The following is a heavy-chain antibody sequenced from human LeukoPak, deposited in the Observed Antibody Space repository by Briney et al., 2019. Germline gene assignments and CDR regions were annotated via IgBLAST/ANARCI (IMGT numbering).Heavy chain of an antibody. D-gene: IGHD3-9*01. Sequence: GASVKVSCKASGYTFTSYYMHWVRQAPGQGLEWMGIINPSGGSTSYAQKFQGRVTMTRDTSTSTVYMELSSLRSEDTAVYYCARDLARNYDILTGLVYWGQGTLVTVSS. V-gene: IGHV1-46*01. CDR1: GYTFTSYY. CDR2: INPSGGST. CDR3: ARDLARNYDILTGLVY. J-gene: IGHJ4*02.